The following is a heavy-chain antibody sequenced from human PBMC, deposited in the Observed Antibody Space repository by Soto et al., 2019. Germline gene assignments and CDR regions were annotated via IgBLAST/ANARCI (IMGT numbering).Heavy chain of an antibody. V-gene: IGHV3-23*01. Sequence: GGSLRLSCAASGFSFSSYSMSWVRQAPGKGLEWVSAISGSGFSTYYADSVKGRFSISSDSSKNTLFLQMSSLRADDTAVYFCATFTFGRPFDTWGQGTMVTVSS. D-gene: IGHD3-16*01. CDR1: GFSFSSYS. J-gene: IGHJ3*02. CDR2: ISGSGFST. CDR3: ATFTFGRPFDT.